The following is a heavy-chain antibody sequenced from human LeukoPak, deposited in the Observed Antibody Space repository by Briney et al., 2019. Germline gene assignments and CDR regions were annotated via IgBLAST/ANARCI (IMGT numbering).Heavy chain of an antibody. CDR1: GGSISSSY. CDR2: ISSSGST. J-gene: IGHJ6*02. V-gene: IGHV4-4*07. CDR3: ARAGESRKTMVRGVYYDYYGTDV. Sequence: PSETLSLTCTVSGGSISSSYWGWIRQPAGKGLEWIGRISSSGSTKYNPSLRSRVSMSVDTSKNQFSLRLSSVTAADTAVYYCARAGESRKTMVRGVYYDYYGTDVWGQGTTVTVSS. D-gene: IGHD3-10*01.